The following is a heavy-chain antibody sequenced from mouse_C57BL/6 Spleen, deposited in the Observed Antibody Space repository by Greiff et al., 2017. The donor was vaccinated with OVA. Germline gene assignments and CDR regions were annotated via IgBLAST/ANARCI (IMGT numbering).Heavy chain of an antibody. CDR1: GFTFSSYG. Sequence: EVMLVESGGDLVKPGGSLKLSCAASGFTFSSYGMSWVRQTPDKRLEWVATISSGGSYTYYPDSVKGRFTISRDNAKNTLYLQMGSLKSEDTAMYYCARDLEGFYFDYWGQGTTLTVSS. J-gene: IGHJ2*01. CDR2: ISSGGSYT. V-gene: IGHV5-6*01. CDR3: ARDLEGFYFDY.